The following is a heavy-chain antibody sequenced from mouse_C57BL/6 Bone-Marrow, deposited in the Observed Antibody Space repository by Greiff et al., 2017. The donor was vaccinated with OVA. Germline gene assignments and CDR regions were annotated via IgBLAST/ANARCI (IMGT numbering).Heavy chain of an antibody. V-gene: IGHV1-55*01. Sequence: QVQLQQPGAELVKPGASVKMSCKASGYTFTSYWITWVKQRPGQGLEWIGDIYPGSGSTKYNETFKSKATLTVDTSSSTAYMQLSSLTSEDSAVYYCARSYYGNPFAYWGQGTLVTVSA. CDR3: ARSYYGNPFAY. D-gene: IGHD2-10*01. CDR2: IYPGSGST. CDR1: GYTFTSYW. J-gene: IGHJ3*01.